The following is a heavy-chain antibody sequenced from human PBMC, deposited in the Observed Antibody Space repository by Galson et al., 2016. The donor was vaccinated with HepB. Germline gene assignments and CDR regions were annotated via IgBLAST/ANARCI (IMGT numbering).Heavy chain of an antibody. Sequence: SLRLSCAASGFTFDDYTMHWVRQAPGKGLEWVSLISWDGLKTYYADSVKGRFTISRDNRKNSLYLQMDNLRNEDPALYYCGKDWGSLWESSGKGMDVWGQGTTVTVSS. CDR1: GFTFDDYT. V-gene: IGHV3-43*01. CDR2: ISWDGLKT. D-gene: IGHD3-10*01. CDR3: GKDWGSLWESSGKGMDV. J-gene: IGHJ6*02.